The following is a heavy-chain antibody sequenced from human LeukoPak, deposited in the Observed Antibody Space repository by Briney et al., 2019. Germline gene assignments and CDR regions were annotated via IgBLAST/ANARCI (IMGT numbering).Heavy chain of an antibody. V-gene: IGHV4-34*01. CDR2: INHSGST. Sequence: SETLSLTCAVYGGSFSGYYWSWIRQPPGKGLEWIGEINHSGSTNYNPSLKSRVTISVGTSKNQFSLKLSSVTAADTAVYYCARLTGRYFDWLLYGNWFDPWGQGTLVTVSS. CDR1: GGSFSGYY. J-gene: IGHJ5*02. D-gene: IGHD3-9*01. CDR3: ARLTGRYFDWLLYGNWFDP.